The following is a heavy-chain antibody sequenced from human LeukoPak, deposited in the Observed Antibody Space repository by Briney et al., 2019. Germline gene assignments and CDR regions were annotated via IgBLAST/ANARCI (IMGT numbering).Heavy chain of an antibody. J-gene: IGHJ3*02. V-gene: IGHV1-18*01. CDR2: ISAYNGNT. Sequence: ASVKVSCKASGYTFTSYGISWVRRAPGQGLEWMGWISAYNGNTNYAQKLQGRVTMTTDTSTSTAYMELRSLRSDDTAVYYCARRLRRELLGAFDIWGQGTMVTVSS. CDR3: ARRLRRELLGAFDI. CDR1: GYTFTSYG. D-gene: IGHD1-26*01.